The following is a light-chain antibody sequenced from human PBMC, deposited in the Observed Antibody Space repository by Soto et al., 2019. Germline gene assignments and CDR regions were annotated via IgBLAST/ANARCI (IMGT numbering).Light chain of an antibody. Sequence: EIVMTQSPATLSVSPGKRATLSCRASQSVNNSLAWYQQKTGQAPRLLIYGASIRATGIPARFSGSGSETEFTLTISSLQSEDFAVYYCQHYNKWPPWTFGQGTKVEIK. CDR3: QHYNKWPPWT. V-gene: IGKV3-15*01. CDR2: GAS. J-gene: IGKJ1*01. CDR1: QSVNNS.